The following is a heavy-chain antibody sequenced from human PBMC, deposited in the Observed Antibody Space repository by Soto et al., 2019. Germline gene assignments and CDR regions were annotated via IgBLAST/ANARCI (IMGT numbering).Heavy chain of an antibody. Sequence: QVQLVESGGGAVQPGESLRLSCVASGFDFTYYAMHWVRQAPGKGLESVAVMSSDGSKIHHTDSVKGRFTISRDNSKNTLYLQMNSLRKEDTPVYFCAKDEGVGRTPGLFDYWGQGTLVSVSS. CDR2: MSSDGSKI. CDR3: AKDEGVGRTPGLFDY. V-gene: IGHV3-30*18. D-gene: IGHD1-26*01. J-gene: IGHJ4*02. CDR1: GFDFTYYA.